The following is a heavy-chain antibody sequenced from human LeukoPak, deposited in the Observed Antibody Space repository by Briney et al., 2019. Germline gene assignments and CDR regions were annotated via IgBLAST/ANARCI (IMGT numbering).Heavy chain of an antibody. Sequence: GESLKISCKGSGYIFTRYWIGWVRQMPGKGLEWMGIIYPGDSDTRYSPSFQGRVTISADKSISTAYLQWSSLKASDTAMYYCARRPYYYDSSGQTGFDYWGQGTLVTVSS. V-gene: IGHV5-51*01. CDR2: IYPGDSDT. J-gene: IGHJ4*02. CDR1: GYIFTRYW. D-gene: IGHD3-22*01. CDR3: ARRPYYYDSSGQTGFDY.